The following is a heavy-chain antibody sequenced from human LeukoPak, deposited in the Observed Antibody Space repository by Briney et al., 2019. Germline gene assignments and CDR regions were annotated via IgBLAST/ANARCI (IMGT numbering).Heavy chain of an antibody. CDR3: ARATIAVAGTL. Sequence: PGGSLRLSCAASGFTFSSYAMHWVRQAPGKGLEWVAVISYDGGNKYYADSVKGRFTISRDNSKNTLYLQMNSLRAEDTAVYYCARATIAVAGTLWGQGTLVTVSS. CDR2: ISYDGGNK. CDR1: GFTFSSYA. D-gene: IGHD6-19*01. J-gene: IGHJ4*02. V-gene: IGHV3-30-3*01.